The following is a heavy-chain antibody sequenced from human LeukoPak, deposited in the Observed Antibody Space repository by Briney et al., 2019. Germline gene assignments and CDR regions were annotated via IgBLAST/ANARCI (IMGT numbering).Heavy chain of an antibody. CDR3: ARVPTAIQQFMGEENYYMDV. Sequence: SGTLSLTCTVSGGSISSHYWSWIRQPPGKGLEWIGYIYYSGSTNYNPSLKSRVTISVDTSKDQFSLKLSSVTAADAAVYYCARVPTAIQQFMGEENYYMDVWGKGTTVTVSS. CDR2: IYYSGST. D-gene: IGHD2-21*02. CDR1: GGSISSHY. J-gene: IGHJ6*03. V-gene: IGHV4-59*11.